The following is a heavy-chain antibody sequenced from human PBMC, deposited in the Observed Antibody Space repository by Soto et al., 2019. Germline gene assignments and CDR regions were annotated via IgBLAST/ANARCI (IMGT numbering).Heavy chain of an antibody. D-gene: IGHD1-26*01. CDR3: ARDRSPDTTTNYYDALDF. Sequence: EVQLVESGGGLVQPGESLRLSCAASGFTFRTYWMTWVRQAPGKGLEWVANIQQDGSVQQYVDSVRGRFTISRDNAKNSLYLQMNSLRDEDTALYYCARDRSPDTTTNYYDALDFWGQGTMVTVSS. J-gene: IGHJ3*01. V-gene: IGHV3-7*01. CDR1: GFTFRTYW. CDR2: IQQDGSVQ.